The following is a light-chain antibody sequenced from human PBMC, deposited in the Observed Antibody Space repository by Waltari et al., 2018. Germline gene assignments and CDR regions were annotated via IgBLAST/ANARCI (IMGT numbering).Light chain of an antibody. J-gene: IGKJ1*01. Sequence: DIQMTQSPSTLSASVGDRVTITCPASQSVRTFLAWYQQKPGKAPKLLIYRASTLESGVPSRFAGSGSETEFTLTISGLQPDDFATYYCQQYSHYSWTFGQGTEVDIK. CDR3: QQYSHYSWT. CDR1: QSVRTF. V-gene: IGKV1-5*03. CDR2: RAS.